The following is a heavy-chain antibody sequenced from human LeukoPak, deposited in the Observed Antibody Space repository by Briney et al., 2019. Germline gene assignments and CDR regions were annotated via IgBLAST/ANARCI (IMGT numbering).Heavy chain of an antibody. CDR3: ARLSVSSWYPYLDY. J-gene: IGHJ4*02. CDR2: LNPNSGGT. CDR1: GYTFTGYY. V-gene: IGHV1-2*02. D-gene: IGHD6-13*01. Sequence: GASVKVSCKGSGYTFTGYYMHWVRQAPGQGLEWMGWLNPNSGGTNYAQKFQGRITMTRDTSISTAYMELSILRSDDTAVYYCARLSVSSWYPYLDYWGQGSLVTVSS.